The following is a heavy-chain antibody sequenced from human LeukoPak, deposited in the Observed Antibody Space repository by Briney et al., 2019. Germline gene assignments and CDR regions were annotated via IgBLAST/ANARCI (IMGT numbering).Heavy chain of an antibody. V-gene: IGHV4-34*01. CDR1: GGSFCGHF. CDR2: INHSGST. D-gene: IGHD3-22*01. J-gene: IGHJ3*02. Sequence: SETLSHTCAVYGGSFCGHFWSWIRQPPGKGLEWIGEINHSGSTNYNPSLKSRVTISVDTSKKQFSLKLSSVTAADTAVYYCAREELYYDGSAYEHDAFDICGQGTMVTVSS. CDR3: AREELYYDGSAYEHDAFDI.